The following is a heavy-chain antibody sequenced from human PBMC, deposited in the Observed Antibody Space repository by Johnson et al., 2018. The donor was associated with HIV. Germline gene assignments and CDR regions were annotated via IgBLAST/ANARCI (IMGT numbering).Heavy chain of an antibody. CDR3: AKGPQGIATPDAFDI. Sequence: QVQLVESGGGLVQPGRSLRLSCAASGFTFSSYGMHWVRQAPGKGLEWAAVISYDGSDKYYVDSVKGRFTISRDNSKNTLYLQMNSLRAEDTAVYYCAKGPQGIATPDAFDIWGQGTMVTVSS. V-gene: IGHV3-30*18. CDR2: ISYDGSDK. J-gene: IGHJ3*02. D-gene: IGHD2-21*01. CDR1: GFTFSSYG.